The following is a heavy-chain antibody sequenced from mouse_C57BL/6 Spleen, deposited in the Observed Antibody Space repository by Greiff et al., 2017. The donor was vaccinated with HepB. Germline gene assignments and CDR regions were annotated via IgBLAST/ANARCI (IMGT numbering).Heavy chain of an antibody. J-gene: IGHJ4*01. V-gene: IGHV1-66*01. Sequence: VQRVESGPELVKPGASVKISCKASGYSFTSYYIHWVKQRPGQGLEWIGWIYPGSGNTKYNEKFKGKATLTADTSSSTAYMQLSSLTSEDSAVYYCASDYGNYDYYAMDYWGQGTSVTVSS. D-gene: IGHD2-1*01. CDR2: IYPGSGNT. CDR3: ASDYGNYDYYAMDY. CDR1: GYSFTSYY.